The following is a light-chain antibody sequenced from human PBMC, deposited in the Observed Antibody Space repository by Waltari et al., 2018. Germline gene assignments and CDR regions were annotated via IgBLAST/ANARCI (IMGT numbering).Light chain of an antibody. CDR2: GST. CDR3: QSYDTSLSVV. Sequence: QSVLTQPPSVSGAPGQRVTISCTGSGSNNGAGYDVHWYQQVPRAAPKLLIYGSTSRPLGVPARFFGSTSGTSASLAITGLQAEDEADYYCQSYDTSLSVVFGGGTKLTVL. CDR1: GSNNGAGYD. V-gene: IGLV1-40*01. J-gene: IGLJ3*02.